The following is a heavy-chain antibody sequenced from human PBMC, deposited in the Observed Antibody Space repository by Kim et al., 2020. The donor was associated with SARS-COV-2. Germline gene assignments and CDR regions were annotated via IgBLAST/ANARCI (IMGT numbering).Heavy chain of an antibody. CDR2: TKSKIDGGTT. Sequence: GGSLRLSCATSGFIFDNAWMSWVRQAPGKGLEWVGHTKSKIDGGTTDYAAPVKGRFTISRDDSKCTVYLQMNSLKTEDTAVYYCTTHRGYSSAPAFDYWG. J-gene: IGHJ4*01. V-gene: IGHV3-15*01. CDR3: TTHRGYSSAPAFDY. D-gene: IGHD6-19*01. CDR1: GFIFDNAW.